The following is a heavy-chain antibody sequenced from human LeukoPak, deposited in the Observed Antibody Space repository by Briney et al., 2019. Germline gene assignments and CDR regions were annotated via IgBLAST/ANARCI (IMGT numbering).Heavy chain of an antibody. CDR2: ISRSQTYI. CDR3: ARAQVGYNWFDP. Sequence: GGSLRLSCAASGFAVSDYTMNWVRQAPGKGLEWISSISRSQTYIYYADSVRGRFAISKDNAENSLYLQMNSLRAEDTAVYYCARAQVGYNWFDPWGQGTLVSVSS. J-gene: IGHJ5*02. CDR1: GFAVSDYT. D-gene: IGHD1-26*01. V-gene: IGHV3-21*01.